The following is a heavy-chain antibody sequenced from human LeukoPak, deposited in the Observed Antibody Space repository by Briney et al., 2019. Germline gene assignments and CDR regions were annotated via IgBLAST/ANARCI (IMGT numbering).Heavy chain of an antibody. V-gene: IGHV3-23*01. Sequence: GGSLRLSCAASGFTFSSYAMSWVRQAPGKGLEWVSAISGSGGSTYYADSAKGRFTISRDNSKNTLYLQMNSLRAEDTAVYYCAKDPRIVVVPAAGDGYFDYWGQGTLVTVSS. CDR1: GFTFSSYA. CDR2: ISGSGGST. D-gene: IGHD2-2*01. CDR3: AKDPRIVVVPAAGDGYFDY. J-gene: IGHJ4*02.